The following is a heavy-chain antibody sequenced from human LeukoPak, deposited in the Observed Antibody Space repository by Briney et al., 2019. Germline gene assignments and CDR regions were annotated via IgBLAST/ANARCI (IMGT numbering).Heavy chain of an antibody. Sequence: GASVKVSCKASGYTFTYRYLLWVRQAPGQALEWMGWITPFNGNTNYAQKFQDRVTITRDRSMSTAYMELSSLRSEDTAMYYCANTGDDSSGAFDIWGQGTMVTVSS. V-gene: IGHV1-45*02. J-gene: IGHJ3*02. CDR1: GYTFTYRY. CDR3: ANTGDDSSGAFDI. CDR2: ITPFNGNT. D-gene: IGHD3-22*01.